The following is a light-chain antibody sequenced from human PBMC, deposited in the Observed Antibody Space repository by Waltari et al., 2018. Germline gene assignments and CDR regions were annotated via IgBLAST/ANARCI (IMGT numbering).Light chain of an antibody. CDR2: GAS. J-gene: IGKJ1*01. V-gene: IGKV3-20*01. CDR1: QCVTRD. CDR3: QHYLRLPVT. Sequence: IVLTQSPGTLSLSPGESATLSCRTSQCVTRDLAWYQQKPGQAPRLLIYGASNRATGIPDRFSGSGSGTDFSLTISSLQPEDFAVYYCQHYLRLPVTFGQGTKLEVK.